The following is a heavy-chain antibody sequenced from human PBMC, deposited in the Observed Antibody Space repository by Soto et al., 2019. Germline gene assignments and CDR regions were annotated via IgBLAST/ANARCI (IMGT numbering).Heavy chain of an antibody. V-gene: IGHV3-33*01. J-gene: IGHJ6*02. CDR2: IWYDGSNK. Sequence: PGGSMRLSCAASGFTSSSYGMHWVRHAPGKGLEWVAVIWYDGSNKYYADSVKGRFTISRDNSKNTLYLQMNSLRAEDTAVYYCARDQLIVVVPAAIPYYYGMDVWGQGTTGTVSS. CDR3: ARDQLIVVVPAAIPYYYGMDV. CDR1: GFTSSSYG. D-gene: IGHD2-2*01.